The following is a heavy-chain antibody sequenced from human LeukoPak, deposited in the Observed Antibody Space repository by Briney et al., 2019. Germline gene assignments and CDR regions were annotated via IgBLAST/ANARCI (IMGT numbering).Heavy chain of an antibody. J-gene: IGHJ6*02. CDR2: FDLEDGET. CDR3: ATDSGSSWYKGYYGMDV. V-gene: IGHV1-24*01. CDR1: GYTLTELS. D-gene: IGHD6-13*01. Sequence: ASVKVSCKVSGYTLTELSMHWVRQAPGKGLEWVGGFDLEDGETIYAQKFQGRVTMTEDTSTDTAYMELSSLRSEDTAVYYCATDSGSSWYKGYYGMDVWGQGTTVTVSS.